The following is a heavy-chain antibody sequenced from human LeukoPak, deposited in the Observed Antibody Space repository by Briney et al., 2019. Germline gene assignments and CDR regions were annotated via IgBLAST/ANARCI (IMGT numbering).Heavy chain of an antibody. V-gene: IGHV4-34*01. CDR2: INHSGST. Sequence: SETLSLTCAVYGGSFSGYYWSWIRQPPGKGLEWIGEINHSGSTNYNPSLKSRVTISVDTSKNQFSLKLSSVTAADTAVYYCATEASNSNYDWFDSWGQGTLVTVSS. CDR3: ATEASNSNYDWFDS. J-gene: IGHJ5*01. CDR1: GGSFSGYY. D-gene: IGHD4-11*01.